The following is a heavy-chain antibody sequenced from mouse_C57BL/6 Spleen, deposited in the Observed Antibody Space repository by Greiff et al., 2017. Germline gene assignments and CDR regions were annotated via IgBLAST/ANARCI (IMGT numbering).Heavy chain of an antibody. D-gene: IGHD2-1*01. Sequence: DVKLVESGGGLVKPGGSLKLSCAASGFTFSSYAMSWVRQTPEKRLEWVATISDGGSYTYYPDNVKGRFTISGDNAKNNLYLQMSHLKSEDTAMYYCARDRDGNLFAYWGQGTLVTVSA. CDR2: ISDGGSYT. V-gene: IGHV5-4*01. CDR3: ARDRDGNLFAY. CDR1: GFTFSSYA. J-gene: IGHJ3*01.